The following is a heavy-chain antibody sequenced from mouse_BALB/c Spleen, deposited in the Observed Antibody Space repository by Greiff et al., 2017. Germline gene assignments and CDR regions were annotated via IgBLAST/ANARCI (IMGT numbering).Heavy chain of an antibody. CDR1: GYSITSDYA. J-gene: IGHJ1*01. V-gene: IGHV3-2*02. CDR2: ISYSGST. D-gene: IGHD1-2*01. CDR3: ARRERLEYFDV. Sequence: DVQLQESGPGLVKPSQSLSLTCTATGYSITSDYAWNWIRQFPGNKLEWMGYISYSGSTSYNPSLKSRISITRDTSKNQFFLQLNSVTTEDTATYYCARRERLEYFDVWGAGTTVTVSS.